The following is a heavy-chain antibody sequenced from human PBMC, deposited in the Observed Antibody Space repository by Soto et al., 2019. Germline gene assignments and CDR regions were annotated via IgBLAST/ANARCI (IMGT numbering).Heavy chain of an antibody. CDR3: NRYAVRRIAARYFYHYAMEV. J-gene: IGHJ6*02. CDR2: IRSKAYGGTT. CDR1: GSTFGDYA. V-gene: IGHV3-49*03. D-gene: IGHD6-13*01. Sequence: GSLSLSCTASGSTFGDYAMSWFRQDPGKGLEWVGFIRSKAYGGTTEYAASVKGRFTISRDDSKSIAYLQMNSLKTEDTAVYYCNRYAVRRIAARYFYHYAMEVWGEGTTVTVSS.